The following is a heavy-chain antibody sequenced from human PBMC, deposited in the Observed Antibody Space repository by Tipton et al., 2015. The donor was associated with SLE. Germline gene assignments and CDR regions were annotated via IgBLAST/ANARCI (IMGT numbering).Heavy chain of an antibody. CDR3: ATASYYDFWSGPLGSGFYFDY. V-gene: IGHV3-30*02. CDR1: GFTFSSYG. J-gene: IGHJ4*02. D-gene: IGHD3-3*01. Sequence: SLRLSCAASGFTFSSYGMHWVRQAPGKGLEWVAFIRYDGSNKYYADSVKGRFTISRDNSKNTLYLQMNSLRAEDTAVYYCATASYYDFWSGPLGSGFYFDYWGQGTLVTVSS. CDR2: IRYDGSNK.